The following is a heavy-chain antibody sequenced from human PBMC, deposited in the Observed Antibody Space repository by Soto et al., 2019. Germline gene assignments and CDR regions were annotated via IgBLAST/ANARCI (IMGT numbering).Heavy chain of an antibody. D-gene: IGHD4-17*01. V-gene: IGHV4-39*01. Sequence: SETLSLTCTVSGGSISDSNDHWGWIRQPPGKGLEWIGSIYYSGRTYYNPSLKSRVTISVDTSKNQFSLKLSSVTAADTAVYYCARRYYGDPFDYWGQGTLVTVSS. CDR1: GGSISDSNDH. CDR2: IYYSGRT. J-gene: IGHJ4*02. CDR3: ARRYYGDPFDY.